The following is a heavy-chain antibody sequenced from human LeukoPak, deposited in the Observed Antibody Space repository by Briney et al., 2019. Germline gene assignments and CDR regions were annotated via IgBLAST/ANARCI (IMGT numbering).Heavy chain of an antibody. V-gene: IGHV3-74*01. J-gene: IGHJ4*02. Sequence: GGSLRLSCADSGFTFSTYWMHWVRQAPGRGLVWVSRITPDGRSTNYADSVKGRFTISRDNAKNTLYLQMNSLRADDTAVYYCTRDTFGFHDYWGQGTLVTVSS. CDR3: TRDTFGFHDY. CDR1: GFTFSTYW. CDR2: ITPDGRST. D-gene: IGHD3-10*01.